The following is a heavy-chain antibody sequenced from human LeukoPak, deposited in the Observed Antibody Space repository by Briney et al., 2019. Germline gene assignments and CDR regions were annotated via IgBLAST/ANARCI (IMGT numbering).Heavy chain of an antibody. CDR2: ISSSSSYI. CDR1: GFTFSSYS. J-gene: IGHJ6*03. D-gene: IGHD5-24*01. CDR3: ARGRDGHGGYYSYMDV. V-gene: IGHV3-21*01. Sequence: PGGSLRLSCAASGFTFSSYSMNWVRQALGKGLEWVSSISSSSSYIYYADSVKGRFTISRDNAKNSLYLQMNSLRAEDTAVYYCARGRDGHGGYYSYMDVWGIGTTVTVSS.